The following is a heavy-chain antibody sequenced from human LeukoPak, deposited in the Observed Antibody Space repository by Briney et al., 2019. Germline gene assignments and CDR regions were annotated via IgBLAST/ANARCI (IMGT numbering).Heavy chain of an antibody. CDR3: ARGRYSSSWYSLDY. J-gene: IGHJ4*02. D-gene: IGHD6-13*01. CDR1: GGSISSYY. CDR2: IYYSGST. V-gene: IGHV4-59*01. Sequence: SETLSLTCTVSGGSISSYYWSWIRQPPGKGLEWIGYIYYSGSTNYYPSLKSRVTISVDTSKNQFSLKLSSVTAADAAVYYCARGRYSSSWYSLDYWGQGTLVTVSS.